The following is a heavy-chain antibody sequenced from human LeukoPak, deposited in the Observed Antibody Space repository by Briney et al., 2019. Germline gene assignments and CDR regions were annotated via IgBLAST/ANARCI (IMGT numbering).Heavy chain of an antibody. CDR1: GGSISSSSYY. CDR2: IYYSGST. V-gene: IGHV4-39*01. CDR3: AVPMTTVSDDAFDI. D-gene: IGHD4-17*01. J-gene: IGHJ3*02. Sequence: SETLSLTCTVSGGSISSSSYYWGWIRQPPGKGLEWIGSIYYSGSTYYNPSLKSRVTKSVDTSKNQFSLKLSSVTAADTAVYYCAVPMTTVSDDAFDIWGQGTMVTVSS.